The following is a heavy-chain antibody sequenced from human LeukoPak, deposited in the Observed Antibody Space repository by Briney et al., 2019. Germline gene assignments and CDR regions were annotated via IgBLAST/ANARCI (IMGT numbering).Heavy chain of an antibody. J-gene: IGHJ5*02. CDR2: IYTTGNA. CDR1: GGSISSYY. V-gene: IGHV4-4*07. CDR3: ARGKYYYDSNTSYRYFDP. Sequence: PSETLSLTCTVSGGSISSYYWNWIRQPAGKGLEWIGRIYTTGNANYNPSLKSRVTMSIDTSKKQFSLSPSSVTAADTAVYYCARGKYYYDSNTSYRYFDPWGQGTLVTVSS. D-gene: IGHD3-22*01.